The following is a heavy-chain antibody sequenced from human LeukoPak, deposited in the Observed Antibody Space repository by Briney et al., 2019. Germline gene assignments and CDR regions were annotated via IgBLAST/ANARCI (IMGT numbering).Heavy chain of an antibody. D-gene: IGHD3-16*01. Sequence: GGSLRLSCVVSGFTFSDYGMSWVRQAPGKGLEWISYISGTSDTTIYYAESVQGRFAISRDNAKKSLYLQMDSLRAEDTAVYYCAGDGSTYQYVWGSFHSDFWGQGALVAASS. CDR3: AGDGSTYQYVWGSFHSDF. CDR1: GFTFSDYG. CDR2: ISGTSDTTI. J-gene: IGHJ4*02. V-gene: IGHV3-48*04.